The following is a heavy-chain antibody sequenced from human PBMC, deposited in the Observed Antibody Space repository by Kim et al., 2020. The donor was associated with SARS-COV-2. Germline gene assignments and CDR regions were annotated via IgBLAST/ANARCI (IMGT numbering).Heavy chain of an antibody. V-gene: IGHV4-39*02. CDR1: GGSISSSSYY. CDR2: IYYSGST. J-gene: IGHJ4*02. D-gene: IGHD3-10*01. Sequence: SETLSLTCTVSGGSISSSSYYWGWIRQPPGKGLEWIGSIYYSGSTYYNPSLKSRVTISVDTSKNQFSLKLSSVTAADTAVYYCARETNGSGTSRTFDYWGQGTLVTVSS. CDR3: ARETNGSGTSRTFDY.